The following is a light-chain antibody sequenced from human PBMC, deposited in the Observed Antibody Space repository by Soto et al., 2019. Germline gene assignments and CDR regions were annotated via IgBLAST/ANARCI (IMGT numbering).Light chain of an antibody. CDR2: ADD. Sequence: QSVLTQPPSVSGAPGQKVTISCTGSSSNLGTGYDVHWYQQFPGRAPKLLIYADDKRPSGVPDRISGSKSGTSASLAMTWLQAEDEADYYCQSYDISLSAWVFGGGTKLTVL. CDR3: QSYDISLSAWV. CDR1: SSNLGTGYD. V-gene: IGLV1-40*01. J-gene: IGLJ3*02.